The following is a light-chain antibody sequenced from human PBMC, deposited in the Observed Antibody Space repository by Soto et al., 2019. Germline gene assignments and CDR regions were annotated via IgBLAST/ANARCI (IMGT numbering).Light chain of an antibody. V-gene: IGKV1-9*01. CDR1: QAISRS. CDR2: GAS. J-gene: IGKJ4*01. Sequence: DIQLTQSPSFLSASVGDKVTITCRASQAISRSLAWYQQNPGKAPKLLIYGASTLQSGVPSRFSGSGSGTEFTLTIGSLQPEDFETYYCQQLNSYPLTFGGGAKVEMK. CDR3: QQLNSYPLT.